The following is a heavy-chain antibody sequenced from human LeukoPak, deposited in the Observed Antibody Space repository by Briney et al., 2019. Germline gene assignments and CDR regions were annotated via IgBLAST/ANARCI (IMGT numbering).Heavy chain of an antibody. CDR2: TYYRSKWYN. Sequence: SQTFSLTCAISGDSVSSNSAAWNWIRQSPSRGLEWLGRTYYRSKWYNDYAVSVKSRITINPDTSKNQFSLQLNSVTPEDTAVYYCARDRGGLIIAAAGFAFDIWGQGTMVTVSS. CDR3: ARDRGGLIIAAAGFAFDI. D-gene: IGHD6-13*01. V-gene: IGHV6-1*01. J-gene: IGHJ3*02. CDR1: GDSVSSNSAA.